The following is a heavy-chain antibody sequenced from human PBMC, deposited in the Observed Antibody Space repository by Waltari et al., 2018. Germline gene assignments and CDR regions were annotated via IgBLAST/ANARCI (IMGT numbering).Heavy chain of an antibody. J-gene: IGHJ4*02. CDR3: ATEEWYRFDY. V-gene: IGHV3-7*01. CDR1: RYW. CDR2: TKSDGSEK. D-gene: IGHD2-8*01. Sequence: RYWMSWVRHAPGKGLEWVANTKSDGSEKYYADSVKGRFTISRDNAKNSLYLQMTSLRVEDTAVYYCATEEWYRFDYWGQGTLVTVSS.